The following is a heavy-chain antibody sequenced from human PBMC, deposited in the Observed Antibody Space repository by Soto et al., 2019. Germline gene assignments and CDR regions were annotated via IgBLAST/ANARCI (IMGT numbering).Heavy chain of an antibody. Sequence: ASVKVSCKASGYTFTGYYRHWERQAPGQGLEWMGWINPNSVGTNYAQKFQGWVTMTRDTSISTAYMELSRLRSDDTAVYYCAREYSSSHPSYGMDVWGQGTTVTSSS. V-gene: IGHV1-2*04. J-gene: IGHJ6*02. D-gene: IGHD6-6*01. CDR3: AREYSSSHPSYGMDV. CDR2: INPNSVGT. CDR1: GYTFTGYY.